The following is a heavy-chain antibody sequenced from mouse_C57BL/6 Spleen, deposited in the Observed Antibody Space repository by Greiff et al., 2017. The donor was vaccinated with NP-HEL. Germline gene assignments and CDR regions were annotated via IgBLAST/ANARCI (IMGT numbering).Heavy chain of an antibody. CDR3: ARVELGGYCDY. CDR2: IYPGDGDT. Sequence: VQLQQSGPELVKPGASVKISCKASGYAFSSSWMNWVKQRPGKGLEWIGRIYPGDGDTNYNGKFKGKATLAADKSSSTAYMQLSSLTSEDSSVYVCARVELGGYCDYWGQGTTLTVSS. CDR1: GYAFSSSW. J-gene: IGHJ2*01. V-gene: IGHV1-82*01. D-gene: IGHD4-1*01.